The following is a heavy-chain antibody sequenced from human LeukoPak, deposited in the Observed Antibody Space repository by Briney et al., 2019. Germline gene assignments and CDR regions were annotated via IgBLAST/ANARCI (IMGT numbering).Heavy chain of an antibody. V-gene: IGHV3-64*01. CDR3: ARDGVAAAGTGYYMDV. D-gene: IGHD6-13*01. Sequence: GGSLRLSCAASGFTFSVYAIHWVRQAPGKGLEYVSGISSDGGSTYYANSVKGRFNISRDNSKNTLSLQMGSLRVEDMAMYYCARDGVAAAGTGYYMDVWGKGTTVTVSS. CDR2: ISSDGGST. CDR1: GFTFSVYA. J-gene: IGHJ6*03.